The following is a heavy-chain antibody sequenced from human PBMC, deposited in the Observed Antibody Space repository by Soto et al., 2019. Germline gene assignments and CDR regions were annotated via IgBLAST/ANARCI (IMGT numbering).Heavy chain of an antibody. J-gene: IGHJ5*02. V-gene: IGHV1-18*04. CDR1: GYTFSSYD. Sequence: ASVKVSCKASGYTFSSYDISWVRQAPGQGPEWMGWISPKNGNTNYAQKFQGRVTMTTDTSTSTAYMELRRLRSDDTAVYYCATSYASGFDPLGQGTLVTV. CDR2: ISPKNGNT. CDR3: ATSYASGFDP. D-gene: IGHD3-10*01.